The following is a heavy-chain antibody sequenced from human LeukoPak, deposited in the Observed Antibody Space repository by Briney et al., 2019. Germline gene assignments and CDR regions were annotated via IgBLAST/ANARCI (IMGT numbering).Heavy chain of an antibody. CDR3: ARDPYYCSSTSCYTDEYFQH. V-gene: IGHV3-48*04. J-gene: IGHJ1*01. CDR2: ISSSSSTI. CDR1: GFTFSSYS. D-gene: IGHD2-2*02. Sequence: PGGSLRLSCAASGFTFSSYSMNWVRQAPGKGLEWVSYISSSSSTIYYADSVKGRFTISRDNAKNSLYLQMNSLRAEDTAVYYCARDPYYCSSTSCYTDEYFQHWGQGTLVTVSS.